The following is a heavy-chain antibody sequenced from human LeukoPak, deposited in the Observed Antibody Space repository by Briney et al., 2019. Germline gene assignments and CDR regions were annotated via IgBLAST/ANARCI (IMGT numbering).Heavy chain of an antibody. D-gene: IGHD6-25*01. CDR1: GFTFSSYG. J-gene: IGHJ4*02. CDR3: ARLGSQGGVAALDY. CDR2: IWYDGNNK. Sequence: GGSLRLSCAASGFTFSSYGMHWVRQAPGKGLEWVALIWYDGNNKYYADSVKGRFTISRDNAKNTLYLQMNSLRAEDTAVYYCARLGSQGGVAALDYWGQGTLVTVSS. V-gene: IGHV3-33*01.